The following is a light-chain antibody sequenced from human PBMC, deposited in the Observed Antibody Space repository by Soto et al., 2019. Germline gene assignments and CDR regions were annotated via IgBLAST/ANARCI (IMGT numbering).Light chain of an antibody. V-gene: IGKV3-11*01. J-gene: IGKJ5*01. CDR1: QSVSSY. CDR2: DAS. Sequence: EIVLTQSPATLSLSPGERATLSCRASQSVSSYLVWYQQKPGQPPRLLIYDASNRATGIPARFSGSGSGTDFTLTISSLEPEDFVVYYCQQRSSRPTFGQGTRLEIK. CDR3: QQRSSRPT.